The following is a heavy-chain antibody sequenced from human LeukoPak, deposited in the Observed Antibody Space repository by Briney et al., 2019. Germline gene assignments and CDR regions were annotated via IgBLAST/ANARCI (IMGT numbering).Heavy chain of an antibody. J-gene: IGHJ5*02. Sequence: LSLTCAVSGASISGSGYYWGWIRQAPGKGLVWVSYISSRSSNKEYADSVKGRFTISRDNSKNSLYLQMDSLRAEDSAVYYCAKESYSGSYDWDYRQRRPHLFDPWGQGTLVTVSS. CDR3: AKESYSGSYDWDYRQRRPHLFDP. V-gene: IGHV3-11*01. D-gene: IGHD1-26*01. CDR2: ISSRSSNK. CDR1: GASISGSGYY.